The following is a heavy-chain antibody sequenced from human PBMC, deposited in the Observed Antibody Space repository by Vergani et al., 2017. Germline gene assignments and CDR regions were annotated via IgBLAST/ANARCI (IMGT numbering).Heavy chain of an antibody. J-gene: IGHJ4*02. V-gene: IGHV4-34*01. D-gene: IGHD3-10*01. Sequence: QVQLQQWGAGLLKPSETLSLTCAVYGGSFSGYYWGWIRQPPGRGLEWIGCVHRNGNTYYTSSLRSRATISRDTSKNQFSLRLTSVTAADTAVYYCARQNPYGSAHVDFWGRGVLVTVSA. CDR3: ARQNPYGSAHVDF. CDR1: GGSFSGYY. CDR2: VHRNGNT.